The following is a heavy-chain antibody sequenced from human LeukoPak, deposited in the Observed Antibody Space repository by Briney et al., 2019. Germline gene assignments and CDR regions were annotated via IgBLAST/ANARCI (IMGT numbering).Heavy chain of an antibody. CDR2: INPNSGGT. J-gene: IGHJ4*02. CDR3: ARGQVAAAGTWVY. CDR1: GYTFTGYY. V-gene: IGHV1-2*02. Sequence: ASVKVSCKASGYTFTGYYMHWVRQAPGQGLEWMGWINPNSGGTNYAQKFQGRVTMTRDTSISTAYMELSRLRSDDTAVYYCARGQVAAAGTWVYWGQGTLVTVSS. D-gene: IGHD6-13*01.